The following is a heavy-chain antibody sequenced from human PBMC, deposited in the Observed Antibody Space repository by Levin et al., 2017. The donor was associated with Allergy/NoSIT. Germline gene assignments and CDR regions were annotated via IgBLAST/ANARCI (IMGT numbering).Heavy chain of an antibody. CDR1: GFTVSSNY. J-gene: IGHJ6*02. V-gene: IGHV3-53*01. D-gene: IGHD6-13*01. CDR2: IYSGGST. CDR3: ASSAAGTWYYYYYYGMDV. Sequence: GESLKISCAASGFTVSSNYMSWVRQAPGKGLEWVSVIYSGGSTYYADSVKGRFTISRDNSKNTLYLQMNSLRAEDTAVYYCASSAAGTWYYYYYYGMDVWGQGTTVTVSS.